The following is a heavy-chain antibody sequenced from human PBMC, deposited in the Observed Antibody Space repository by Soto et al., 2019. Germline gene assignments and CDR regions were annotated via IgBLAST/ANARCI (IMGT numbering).Heavy chain of an antibody. D-gene: IGHD3-3*01. J-gene: IGHJ4*02. CDR1: GFTFSSYA. V-gene: IGHV3-23*01. CDR2: ISGSGGST. Sequence: PVGSLRLSCAASGFTFSSYAMSWVRQAPGKGLEWVSAISGSGGSTYYADSVKGRFTISRDNSKNTLYLQMNSLRAEDTAVYYCAKDHLKRSTYYDFWSGYSNLFDYWGQGTLVTVSS. CDR3: AKDHLKRSTYYDFWSGYSNLFDY.